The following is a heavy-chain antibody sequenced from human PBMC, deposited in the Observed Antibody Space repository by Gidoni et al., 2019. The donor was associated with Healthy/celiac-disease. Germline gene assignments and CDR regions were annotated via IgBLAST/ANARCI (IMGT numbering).Heavy chain of an antibody. CDR3: ARGGYYYDSSGSDNWFDP. Sequence: QVQLQESGPGLVKPSETLSLTCTVSGGSISSYYWSWIRQPPGKGLEWSGYSYYSGSTNYNPSLKSRVTISVDTSKNQFSLKLSSVTAADTAVYYCARGGYYYDSSGSDNWFDPWGQGTLVTVSS. CDR2: SYYSGST. D-gene: IGHD3-22*01. V-gene: IGHV4-59*01. J-gene: IGHJ5*02. CDR1: GGSISSYY.